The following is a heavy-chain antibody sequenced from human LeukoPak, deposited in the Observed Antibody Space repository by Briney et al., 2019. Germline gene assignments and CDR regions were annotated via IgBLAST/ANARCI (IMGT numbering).Heavy chain of an antibody. CDR3: ARGGSIAARGGY. V-gene: IGHV3-7*01. CDR2: IKQDGSEK. J-gene: IGHJ4*02. D-gene: IGHD6-6*01. Sequence: GGSLRLSCAVSGFTFSSYWMSWVRQAPGKGLEWVANIKQDGSEKYYVDSVKGRFTISRDNAKNSLYLQMNSLRAEDTAVYYCARGGSIAARGGYWGQGTLVTVSS. CDR1: GFTFSSYW.